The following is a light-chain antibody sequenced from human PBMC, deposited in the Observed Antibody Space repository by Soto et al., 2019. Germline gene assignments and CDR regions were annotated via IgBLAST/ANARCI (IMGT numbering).Light chain of an antibody. CDR1: SSNIGAGYD. CDR2: GNT. V-gene: IGLV1-40*01. Sequence: QSVLTQPPSVSGAPGQRVTISCTGSSSNIGAGYDVSWYQQLPGTAPKFLIYGNTDRPSGVPDRFSGSKSGTSASLAITGLQAEDEADYYCQSYDSSLSGYVFGTGTKLIVL. CDR3: QSYDSSLSGYV. J-gene: IGLJ1*01.